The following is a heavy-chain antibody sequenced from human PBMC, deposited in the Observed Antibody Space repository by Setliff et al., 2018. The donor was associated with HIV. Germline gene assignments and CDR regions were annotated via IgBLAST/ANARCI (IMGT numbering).Heavy chain of an antibody. CDR2: IYHNASA. CDR3: ATSDRDSGPVDYFFDV. Sequence: SETLSLTCAVSGDSISSGNWWSWVRQPPGKGLEWIGEIYHNASAYSNPSLRSRLTLSIDTSQNHFSLRLTSVTAADTAIYYCATSDRDSGPVDYFFDVWGRGTLVTVSS. V-gene: IGHV4-4*02. D-gene: IGHD4-17*01. CDR1: GDSISSGNW. J-gene: IGHJ2*01.